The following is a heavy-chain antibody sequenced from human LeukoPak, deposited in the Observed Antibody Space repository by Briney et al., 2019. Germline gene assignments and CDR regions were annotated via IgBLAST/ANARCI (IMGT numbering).Heavy chain of an antibody. V-gene: IGHV4-59*01. D-gene: IGHD3-10*01. CDR2: IYYSGST. CDR1: GGSISSYY. CDR3: ASAVRDGRFDY. Sequence: KPSETLSLTCTVSGGSISSYYWNWIRQPPGKGHEWIGYIYYSGSTSYNPSLKSRVTMSVDPSNNQFSLKLSSVTAADTAVYYCASAVRDGRFDYWGQGTLVTVSS. J-gene: IGHJ4*02.